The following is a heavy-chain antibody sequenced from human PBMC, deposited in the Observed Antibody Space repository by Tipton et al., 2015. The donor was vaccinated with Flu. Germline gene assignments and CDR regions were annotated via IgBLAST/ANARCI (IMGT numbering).Heavy chain of an antibody. J-gene: IGHJ3*01. CDR2: MYSTGVF. CDR1: GGSVNNYY. V-gene: IGHV4-4*07. CDR3: VRGPGEATSEAFDV. D-gene: IGHD2-2*01. Sequence: GLVKPSETLSLTCSVSGGSVNNYYWSWIRQPAGQGLEYIGRMYSTGVFNYSPSLQSPVTMSVDTSRNQFSLKMTSVTAVDSATYYCVRGPGEATSEAFDVWGQGTVVTV.